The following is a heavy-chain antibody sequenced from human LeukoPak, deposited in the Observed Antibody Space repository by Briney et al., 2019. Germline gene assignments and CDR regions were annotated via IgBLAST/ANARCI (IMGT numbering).Heavy chain of an antibody. D-gene: IGHD5-18*01. CDR2: INPNSGGT. CDR3: ARDRYSYGYSRYYYYYMDV. CDR1: GYTFTSYG. J-gene: IGHJ6*03. V-gene: IGHV1-2*02. Sequence: ASVKVSCKASGYTFTSYGISWVRQAPGQGLEWMGWINPNSGGTNYAQKFQGRVTMTRDTSISTAYMELSRLRSDDTAVYYCARDRYSYGYSRYYYYYMDVWGKGTTVTVSS.